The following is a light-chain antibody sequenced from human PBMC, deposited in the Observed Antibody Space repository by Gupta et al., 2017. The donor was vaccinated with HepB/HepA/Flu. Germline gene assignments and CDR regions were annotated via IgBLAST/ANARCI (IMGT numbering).Light chain of an antibody. Sequence: QSALTQPASVSGSTGQSITSACNGTSSDIGSYIFVSWFQHHPGKAPKVIIYEINKRPSGVSNRFSGSTAGNTAFLTISGLQGEDEAYYYCSSSVGGETYVFGTGTKVTVL. CDR3: SSSVGGETYV. J-gene: IGLJ1*01. CDR2: EIN. CDR1: SSDIGSYIF. V-gene: IGLV2-23*02.